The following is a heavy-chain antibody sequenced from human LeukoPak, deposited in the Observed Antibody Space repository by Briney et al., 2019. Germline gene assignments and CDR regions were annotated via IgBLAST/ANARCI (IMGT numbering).Heavy chain of an antibody. CDR3: ARGYYDSSDFEYFQH. V-gene: IGHV1-2*02. J-gene: IGHJ1*01. D-gene: IGHD3-22*01. CDR1: GYTFTDYY. CDR2: ITPSSGAT. Sequence: EASVRVSCRASGYTFTDYYMHWVRQAPGQGLEWMAWITPSSGATNYAQKFQGRVNMTRDTSISTAYMELSRLRSDDTAVYYCARGYYDSSDFEYFQHWGQGTLVTVSS.